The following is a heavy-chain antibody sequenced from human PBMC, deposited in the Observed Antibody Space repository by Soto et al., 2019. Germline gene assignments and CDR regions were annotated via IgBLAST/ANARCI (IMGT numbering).Heavy chain of an antibody. CDR3: GRKGAAASYAHYYMDV. CDR1: GGSISPYY. J-gene: IGHJ6*03. CDR2: VYYSGNT. V-gene: IGHV4-59*01. Sequence: SETLSLTCTVSGGSISPYYWSWIRQPPGKGLEWIGYVYYSGNTNYNPSLESRVTISVDTSRNRFSLNLTPATAADTAVYYCGRKGAAASYAHYYMDVWGRGTAVTVSS. D-gene: IGHD6-13*01.